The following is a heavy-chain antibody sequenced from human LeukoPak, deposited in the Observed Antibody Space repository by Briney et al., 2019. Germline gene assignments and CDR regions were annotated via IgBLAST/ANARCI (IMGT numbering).Heavy chain of an antibody. Sequence: GGSLRLSCAASGFTFSSYAMHWVRQAPGKGLEWVAVISYDGSNKYYADSVKGRFTISRDNSKNTPYLQMNSLRAEDTAVYYCARSEYQPAPLDYYYYGMDVWGQGTTVTVSS. CDR1: GFTFSSYA. J-gene: IGHJ6*02. CDR3: ARSEYQPAPLDYYYYGMDV. CDR2: ISYDGSNK. D-gene: IGHD2-2*01. V-gene: IGHV3-30-3*01.